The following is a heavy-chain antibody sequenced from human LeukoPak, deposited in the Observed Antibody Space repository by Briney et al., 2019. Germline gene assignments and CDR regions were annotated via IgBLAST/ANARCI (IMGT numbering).Heavy chain of an antibody. CDR2: IIPIFGTA. J-gene: IGHJ6*03. Sequence: ASVKVSCKASGGTFSSYAISWVRQAPGQGLGWMGGIIPIFGTANYAQKFQGRVTITADESTSTAYMELRSLRSDDTAVYYCARDTGYDILTGYYQNYYYYYMDVWGKGTTVTISS. CDR1: GGTFSSYA. CDR3: ARDTGYDILTGYYQNYYYYYMDV. D-gene: IGHD3-9*01. V-gene: IGHV1-69*13.